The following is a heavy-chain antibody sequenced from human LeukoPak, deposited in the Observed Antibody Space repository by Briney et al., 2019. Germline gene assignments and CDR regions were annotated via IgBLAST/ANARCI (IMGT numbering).Heavy chain of an antibody. J-gene: IGHJ3*02. Sequence: TSETLSLTCTVSGGSISSHYRSWIRQPPGKGLEWIGYTYYSGSTNYNPSLKSRVTISIDTSKNQFSLKLSSVTAADTAVYYCARDVVTVTKGFDIWGQGTMVSVSS. CDR1: GGSISSHY. CDR3: ARDVVTVTKGFDI. CDR2: TYYSGST. V-gene: IGHV4-59*11. D-gene: IGHD4-17*01.